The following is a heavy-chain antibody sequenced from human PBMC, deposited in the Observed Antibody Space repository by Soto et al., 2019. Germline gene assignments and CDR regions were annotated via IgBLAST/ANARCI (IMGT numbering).Heavy chain of an antibody. CDR2: IYYSGNT. V-gene: IGHV4-39*01. CDR3: ASIAARPVNQEYYYGMDV. D-gene: IGHD6-6*01. J-gene: IGHJ6*02. Sequence: QLQLQESGPGLVKPSETLSLTCTVSGGSISSSSYYWGWIRQTPGKGLEWIGNIYYSGNTFYNPSLKSRVTISVDTSKNQFSLKLSSVTAADTAVYSCASIAARPVNQEYYYGMDVWGQGTTVTVSS. CDR1: GGSISSSSYY.